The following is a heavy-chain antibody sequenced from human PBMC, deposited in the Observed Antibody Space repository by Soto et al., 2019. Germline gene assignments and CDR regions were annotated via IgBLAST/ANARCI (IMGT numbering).Heavy chain of an antibody. D-gene: IGHD5-12*01. V-gene: IGHV1-69*12. CDR3: AVEVATVSHS. Sequence: QVQLVQSGAEVKKPGSSVKVSCKASGGTFSSYAISWVRQAPGQGLEWMGGIIHIFGTANYAQKFQDRGTRRAAEATSRASMELSSLRSEDTAVYYCAVEVATVSHSWGQGTLVTVSS. J-gene: IGHJ4*02. CDR1: GGTFSSYA. CDR2: IIHIFGTA.